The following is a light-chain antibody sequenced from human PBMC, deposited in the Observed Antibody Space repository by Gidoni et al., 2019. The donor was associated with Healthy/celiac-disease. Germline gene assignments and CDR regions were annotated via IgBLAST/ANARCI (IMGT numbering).Light chain of an antibody. J-gene: IGLJ2*01. CDR2: QDS. CDR1: KLGDKY. CDR3: QAWDSSTVVV. Sequence: SYELTQPPSVSVSPGQTASITCSGDKLGDKYACWYHQKPGQSPVLVIYQDSKRPSGIPERFSGSNAGNTATLTISGTQAMEEADYYCQAWDSSTVVVFGGGTKLTVL. V-gene: IGLV3-1*01.